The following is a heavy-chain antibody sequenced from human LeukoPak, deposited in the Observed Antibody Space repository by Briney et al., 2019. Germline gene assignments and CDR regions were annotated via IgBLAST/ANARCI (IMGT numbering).Heavy chain of an antibody. V-gene: IGHV3-23*01. CDR2: ISGSGGST. CDR3: AKGGRYYYDSSGYRDYFDY. J-gene: IGHJ4*02. Sequence: GGSLRLSCAASGFTFSSYAMSRVRQAPGKGLEWVSAISGSGGSTYYADSVKGRFTISRDNSKNTLYLQMNSLRAEDTAVYYCAKGGRYYYDSSGYRDYFDYWGQGTLVTVSS. D-gene: IGHD3-22*01. CDR1: GFTFSSYA.